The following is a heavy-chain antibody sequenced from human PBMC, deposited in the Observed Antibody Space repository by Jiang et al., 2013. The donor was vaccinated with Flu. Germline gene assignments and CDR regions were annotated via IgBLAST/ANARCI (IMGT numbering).Heavy chain of an antibody. D-gene: IGHD6-19*01. V-gene: IGHV1-18*04. Sequence: VQLVESGPDVKKPGASVKVSCKASGYTFTNYYISWVRQAPGQGLEWMGWVTPYNGHANYAQNPQGRLTLTSDTSTNTAYMELRGLTSDDTAAYYCARRDSGNYYFDYWGQGTLVTVSA. CDR3: ARRDSGNYYFDY. CDR1: GYTFTNYY. CDR2: VTPYNGHA. J-gene: IGHJ4*02.